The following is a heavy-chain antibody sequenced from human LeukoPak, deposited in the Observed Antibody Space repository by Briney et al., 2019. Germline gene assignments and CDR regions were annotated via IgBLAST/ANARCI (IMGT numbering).Heavy chain of an antibody. CDR1: GGSISSYY. V-gene: IGHV4-4*07. D-gene: IGHD6-13*01. Sequence: PSETLSLTCTVSGGSISSYYWSWIRQPAGKGLEWIGRIYTSGSTNYNPSLKSRATMSVDTSKNQFSLKLSSVTAADTAVYYCARALTPADSSSWYNRVWYFDLWGRGTLVTVSS. CDR3: ARALTPADSSSWYNRVWYFDL. J-gene: IGHJ2*01. CDR2: IYTSGST.